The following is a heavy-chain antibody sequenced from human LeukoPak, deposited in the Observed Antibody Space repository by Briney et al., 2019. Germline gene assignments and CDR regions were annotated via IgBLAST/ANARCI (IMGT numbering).Heavy chain of an antibody. V-gene: IGHV4-61*02. CDR3: ARQTGSGLFILP. J-gene: IGHJ4*02. CDR2: FYTSGST. D-gene: IGHD3/OR15-3a*01. CDR1: GGSISSGSYY. Sequence: SETLSLTCTVSGGSISSGSYYWSWIRQPAGKGLEWIGRFYTSGSTNYNPSLKSRVTISVDTSKNQFSLRLTSVTAADTAVYYCARQTGSGLFILPGGQGTLVTVSS.